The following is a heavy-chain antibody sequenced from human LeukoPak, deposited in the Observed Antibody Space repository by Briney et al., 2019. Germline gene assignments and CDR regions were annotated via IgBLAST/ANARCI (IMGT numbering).Heavy chain of an antibody. V-gene: IGHV4-34*01. D-gene: IGHD2-2*01. Sequence: PSETLSLTCAVYGGSFSGYYWSWIRQPPGKGLEWIGEINHSGSTNYNPSLKSRVTKSVDTSKNQFSLKLSSVTAADTAVYYCARGCSSTSCLYYFDYWGQGTLVTVSS. J-gene: IGHJ4*02. CDR1: GGSFSGYY. CDR2: INHSGST. CDR3: ARGCSSTSCLYYFDY.